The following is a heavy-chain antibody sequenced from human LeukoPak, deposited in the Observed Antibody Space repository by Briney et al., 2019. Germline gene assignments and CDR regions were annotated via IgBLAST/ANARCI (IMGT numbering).Heavy chain of an antibody. V-gene: IGHV3-15*01. CDR1: GFSFSSYA. Sequence: TGGSLRLSCAASGFSFSSYAMSWVRQAPGKGLEWVGRIKSKTDGGTTDYAAPVKGRFTISRDDSKNTLYLQMNSLKTEDTAVYYCTTDVLGADYWGQGTLVTVSS. D-gene: IGHD3-16*01. J-gene: IGHJ4*02. CDR2: IKSKTDGGTT. CDR3: TTDVLGADY.